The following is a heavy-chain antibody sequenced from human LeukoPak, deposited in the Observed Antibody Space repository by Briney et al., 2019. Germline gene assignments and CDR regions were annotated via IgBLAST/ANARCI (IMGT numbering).Heavy chain of an antibody. CDR3: ARGSGYYSYNWFDP. D-gene: IGHD3-22*01. CDR2: INHSGST. CDR1: GGSISSSNW. Sequence: PSGTLSLTCAISGGSISSSNWWSWVRQPPGKGLEWIGEINHSGSTNYNPSLKSRVTISVDTSKNQFSLKLSSVTAADTAVYYCARGSGYYSYNWFDPWGQGTLVTVSS. V-gene: IGHV4-4*02. J-gene: IGHJ5*02.